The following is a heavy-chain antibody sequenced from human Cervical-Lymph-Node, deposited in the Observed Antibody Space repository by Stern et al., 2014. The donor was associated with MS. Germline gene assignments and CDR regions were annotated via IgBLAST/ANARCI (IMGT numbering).Heavy chain of an antibody. CDR2: GYYSGAP. CDR1: GDSISSYTHY. Sequence: QVQLQESGPGLVKPSETLSLTCAVSGDSISSYTHYWAWIRQPPGKGLEWIGSGYYSGAPYYNPSLKIPVTISVDTSKNHFPLGLNSVTAADTAVYYCAKHACTGAACPFDLWGQGTLVTVSS. CDR3: AKHACTGAACPFDL. D-gene: IGHD2-8*02. V-gene: IGHV4-39*01. J-gene: IGHJ4*02.